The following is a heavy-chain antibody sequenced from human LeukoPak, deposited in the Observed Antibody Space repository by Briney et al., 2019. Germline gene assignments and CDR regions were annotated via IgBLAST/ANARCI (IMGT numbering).Heavy chain of an antibody. V-gene: IGHV3-66*01. Sequence: GGSLRLSCAASGFTVSSNYMSWVRQAPGKGLEWVSVIYSGGSTYYADSVKGRFTISRDNSKNTLYLQMNSLRAEDTAVYYCAKDRISYGGNTPHFDYWGQGTLVTVSS. J-gene: IGHJ4*02. D-gene: IGHD4-23*01. CDR1: GFTVSSNY. CDR3: AKDRISYGGNTPHFDY. CDR2: IYSGGST.